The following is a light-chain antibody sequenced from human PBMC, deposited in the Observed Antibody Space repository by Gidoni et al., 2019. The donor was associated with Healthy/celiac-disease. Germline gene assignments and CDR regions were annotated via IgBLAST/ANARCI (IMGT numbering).Light chain of an antibody. CDR1: QSVLYSSNNKNY. CDR2: WAS. J-gene: IGKJ3*01. Sequence: DIVMTQSPDPLAVSLGERATINCKSSQSVLYSSNNKNYLAWYQQKPGQPPKLLIYWASTRESGVPDRCSGSGSGTDFTLTISSLQAEDVAVYYCQQYYSTRSFGPGTKVDIK. CDR3: QQYYSTRS. V-gene: IGKV4-1*01.